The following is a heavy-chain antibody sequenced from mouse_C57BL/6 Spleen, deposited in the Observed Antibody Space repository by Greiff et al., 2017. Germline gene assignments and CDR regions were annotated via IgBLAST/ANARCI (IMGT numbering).Heavy chain of an antibody. Sequence: VQLQQSGAELVRPGTSVKVSCKASGYAFTNYLIEWVKQRPGQGLEWIGVINPGSGGTNYNEKFKGKATLTADKSSSTAYMQLSSLTSEDSAVYFCAMGSNYFAYWGQGTLVTVSA. V-gene: IGHV1-54*01. CDR1: GYAFTNYL. CDR3: AMGSNYFAY. CDR2: INPGSGGT. D-gene: IGHD2-5*01. J-gene: IGHJ3*01.